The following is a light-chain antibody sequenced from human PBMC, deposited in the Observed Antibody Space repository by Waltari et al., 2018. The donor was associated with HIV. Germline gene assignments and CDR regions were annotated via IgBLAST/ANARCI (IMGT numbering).Light chain of an antibody. CDR1: QGVRNA. J-gene: IGKJ2*01. V-gene: IGKV1-13*02. Sequence: AIQLTQSPSSLSASIGDRVTITCRASQGVRNALAWYQQKPGRPPKLLIYDASTLESWVPSRFSGSLSGTDFNLTISNLQPEDSATYYCQQFRSYPRTFGQGATLEIK. CDR3: QQFRSYPRT. CDR2: DAS.